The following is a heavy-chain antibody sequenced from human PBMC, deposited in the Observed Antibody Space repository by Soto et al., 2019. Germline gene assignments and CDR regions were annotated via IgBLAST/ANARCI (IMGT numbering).Heavy chain of an antibody. D-gene: IGHD3-16*01. J-gene: IGHJ4*02. CDR3: VLHGVFGR. Sequence: ASVKVFCKASGYTFTSYNINWVRQAPGQGLEWVAGSNSNSGNSDHAQKFQARLTVTRDTSISTAYLELSSLRSADTAVYYCVLHGVFGRWGRGTRVTVSS. CDR2: SNSNSGNS. CDR1: GYTFTSYN. V-gene: IGHV1-8*01.